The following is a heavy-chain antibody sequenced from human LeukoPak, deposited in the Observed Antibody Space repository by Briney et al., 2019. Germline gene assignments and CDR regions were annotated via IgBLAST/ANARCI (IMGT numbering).Heavy chain of an antibody. J-gene: IGHJ6*03. CDR3: ARVKVGDYYYGSGTHYYYYYMDV. V-gene: IGHV4-34*01. CDR2: INHSGST. D-gene: IGHD3-10*01. CDR1: GGSFSGYY. Sequence: SETLSLTCAVYGGSFSGYYWSWIRQPPGKGLEWIGEINHSGSTNYNPSLKSRVTISVDTSKNQFSLKLSSVTAADTAVYYCARVKVGDYYYGSGTHYYYYYMDVWGKGTTVTVSS.